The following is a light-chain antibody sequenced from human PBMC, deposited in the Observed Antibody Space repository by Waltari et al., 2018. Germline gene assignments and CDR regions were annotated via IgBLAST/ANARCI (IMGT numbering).Light chain of an antibody. CDR2: WAS. V-gene: IGKV4-1*01. J-gene: IGKJ5*01. CDR1: QSVLYTSNNKNY. Sequence: DIVMTQSPDSLAVSLGERAPINCKPSQSVLYTSNNKNYLAWYQQKPGQPPKLLIYWASTRVSGVPDRFSGSGSGTDFTLTISSLQAEDVAVYHCQQYHSSPSFGQGTRLEIK. CDR3: QQYHSSPS.